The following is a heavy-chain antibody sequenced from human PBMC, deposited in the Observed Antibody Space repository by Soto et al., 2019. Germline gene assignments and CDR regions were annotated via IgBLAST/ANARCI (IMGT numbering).Heavy chain of an antibody. D-gene: IGHD3-10*01. J-gene: IGHJ4*02. CDR2: ISGSGGST. Sequence: PGGSLRLSCAASGFTFSSYAMSWVRQAPGKGLEWVSAISGSGGSTYYADSVKGRFTISRDNSKNTLYLQMNSLRAEDTAVYYCAKRLRGVRGVIIWPLDYWGQGTLVTVSS. V-gene: IGHV3-23*01. CDR3: AKRLRGVRGVIIWPLDY. CDR1: GFTFSSYA.